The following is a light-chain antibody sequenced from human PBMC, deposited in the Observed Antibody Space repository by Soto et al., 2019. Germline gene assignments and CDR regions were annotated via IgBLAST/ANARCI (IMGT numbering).Light chain of an antibody. CDR1: SSNIGSNN. CDR2: GND. Sequence: QSVLTQPPSASGTPGQRVTISCSGSSSNIGSNNVNWYQQLPGTAPKLPIYGNDQRPSGVPDRFSGSKSGTSASLAISGLQSEDEADYHCAAWDDSLNWVFGGGTKLTVL. J-gene: IGLJ3*02. V-gene: IGLV1-44*01. CDR3: AAWDDSLNWV.